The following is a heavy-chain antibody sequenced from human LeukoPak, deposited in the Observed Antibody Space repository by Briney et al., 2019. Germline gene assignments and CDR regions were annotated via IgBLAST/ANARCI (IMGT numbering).Heavy chain of an antibody. CDR3: AKVDRGGYFYLAS. CDR2: INSDGSST. J-gene: IGHJ4*02. V-gene: IGHV3-74*01. Sequence: QTGGSLRLSCAASGFTFSSYWMHWVRQAPGKGLVWVSRINSDGSSTSYADSVKGRFTISRDNSKNTLYLQMNSLRAEDTAVYYCAKVDRGGYFYLASWGQGTLVTVSS. D-gene: IGHD3-22*01. CDR1: GFTFSSYW.